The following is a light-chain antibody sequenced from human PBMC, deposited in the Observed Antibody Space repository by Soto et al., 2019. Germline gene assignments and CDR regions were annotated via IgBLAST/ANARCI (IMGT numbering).Light chain of an antibody. CDR3: CSYAGSPRYV. Sequence: QSVLTQPRSVSGSPGQSVTISCTGTRSDVGGYNYGSWYQQHTGKAPKVMIYDVSERPSGVPDRFSGSKSGNTASRTISGLQAEDEADYYCCSYAGSPRYVFGTGTKVTVL. CDR1: RSDVGGYNY. V-gene: IGLV2-11*01. J-gene: IGLJ1*01. CDR2: DVS.